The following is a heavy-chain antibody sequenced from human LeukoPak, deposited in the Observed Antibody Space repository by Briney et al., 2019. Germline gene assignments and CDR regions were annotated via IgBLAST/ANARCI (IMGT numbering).Heavy chain of an antibody. CDR2: ISYDGSNK. CDR1: GFTFSSYG. D-gene: IGHD3-3*01. V-gene: IGHV3-30*18. J-gene: IGHJ4*02. CDR3: AKDYDFWSGYSSTPFDY. Sequence: GRSLRLSCAASGFTFSSYGMYWVRQAPGKGLEWVAVISYDGSNKYYADSVKGRFTISRDNSKNTLYLQMNSLRAEDTAVYYCAKDYDFWSGYSSTPFDYWGQGTLVTVSS.